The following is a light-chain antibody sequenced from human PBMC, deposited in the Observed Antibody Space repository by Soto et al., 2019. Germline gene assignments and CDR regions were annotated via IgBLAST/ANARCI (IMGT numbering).Light chain of an antibody. CDR1: QIVSNNY. V-gene: IGKV3-20*01. CDR3: QQYGSSGP. J-gene: IGKJ1*01. Sequence: IVWTPSEGTLSLSPRERAALYCRASQIVSNNYLAWYQQKPGQAPRLLIYGASNRATGIPDRFSGSGSGTDFTLTISRLEPEDFAVYYCQQYGSSGPVGQGTKVDIK. CDR2: GAS.